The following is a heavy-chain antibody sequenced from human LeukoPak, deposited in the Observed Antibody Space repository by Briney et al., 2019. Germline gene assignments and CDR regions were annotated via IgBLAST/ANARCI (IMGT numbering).Heavy chain of an antibody. CDR1: GYTFTGYY. Sequence: ASVKVSCKASGYTFTGYYMHWVRQAPGQGLEWMGWINPNSGGTNYAQKFQGRVTMTRDTSISTAYMELSRLRSDDTAVYYCARALDDVVAVDYWGQVTLVTVSS. CDR2: INPNSGGT. CDR3: ARALDDVVAVDY. J-gene: IGHJ4*02. V-gene: IGHV1-2*02. D-gene: IGHD2-15*01.